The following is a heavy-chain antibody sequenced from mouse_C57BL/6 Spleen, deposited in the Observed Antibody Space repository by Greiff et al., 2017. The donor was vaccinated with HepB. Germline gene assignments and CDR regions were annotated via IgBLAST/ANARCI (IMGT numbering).Heavy chain of an antibody. D-gene: IGHD1-1*01. CDR3: ARGSNFDY. J-gene: IGHJ2*01. V-gene: IGHV1-81*01. Sequence: QVTLKVSGAELARPGASVKLSCKASGYTFTSYGISWVKQRTGQGLEWIGEIYPRSGNTYYNEKFKGKATLTADKSSSTAYMELRSLTSEDSAVYFCARGSNFDYWGQGTTLTVSS. CDR2: IYPRSGNT. CDR1: GYTFTSYG.